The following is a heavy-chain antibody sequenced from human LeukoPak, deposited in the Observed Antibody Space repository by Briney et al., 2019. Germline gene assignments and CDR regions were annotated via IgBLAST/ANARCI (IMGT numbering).Heavy chain of an antibody. V-gene: IGHV3-23*01. Sequence: PGGSLRLSCAASGFTFSSNAMSWVRQAPGKGLEWVSDVSVSADSTYYADSVKRRFTISRDNSRNMVYLQMNSLRAEDTAIYYCAKASPYYDVLTGYYYYFDYWGQGTLVTVSS. D-gene: IGHD3-9*01. CDR2: VSVSADST. CDR3: AKASPYYDVLTGYYYYFDY. J-gene: IGHJ4*02. CDR1: GFTFSSNA.